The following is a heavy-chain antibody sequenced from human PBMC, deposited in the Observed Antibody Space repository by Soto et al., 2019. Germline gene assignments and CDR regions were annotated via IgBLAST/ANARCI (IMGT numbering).Heavy chain of an antibody. CDR1: VFTFSSYA. V-gene: IGHV3-23*01. CDR2: ITGSGGRT. D-gene: IGHD2-2*01. Sequence: GGSLRLSCAASVFTFSSYAMSLVRQAPGKGLEWVPVITGSGGRTYFADSVKGRFTISRDNSKNTLYLQMNSLRAEDTAIYYCAKPNLYCSSTSCYEYWGQGTMVTVSS. J-gene: IGHJ4*02. CDR3: AKPNLYCSSTSCYEY.